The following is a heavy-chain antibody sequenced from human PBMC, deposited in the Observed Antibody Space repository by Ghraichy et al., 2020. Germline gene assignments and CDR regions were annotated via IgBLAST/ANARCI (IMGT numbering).Heavy chain of an antibody. CDR1: GFTLSNYP. V-gene: IGHV3-48*01. CDR3: VRDQQYAFDV. CDR2: ISGGIGTA. Sequence: GGSLRLSCVASGFTLSNYPLNWVRQAPGKGLEWVAYISGGIGTAYYADSVKGRFTISRDSSKDSLYLQMNSLRVEDTAIYYCVRDQQYAFDVWGQGKVVTVS. D-gene: IGHD2-2*01. J-gene: IGHJ3*01.